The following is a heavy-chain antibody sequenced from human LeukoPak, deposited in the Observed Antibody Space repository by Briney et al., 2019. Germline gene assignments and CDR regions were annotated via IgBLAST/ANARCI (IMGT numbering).Heavy chain of an antibody. J-gene: IGHJ4*02. D-gene: IGHD5-12*01. CDR3: ARWLRFAYYFDY. CDR2: ISYSGNT. CDR1: GGSINRYY. V-gene: IGHV4-59*08. Sequence: ASETLSLTCTVAGGSINRYYWSWIRQPPGKGLEWIGYISYSGNTNYNPSREGRLTISVDPSTNQFSLKLSSVTAADTAAYYCARWLRFAYYFDYWGQGTLVTVSS.